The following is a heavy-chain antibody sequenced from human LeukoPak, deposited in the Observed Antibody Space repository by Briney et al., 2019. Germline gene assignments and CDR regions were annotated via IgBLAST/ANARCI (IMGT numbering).Heavy chain of an antibody. V-gene: IGHV4-59*01. CDR3: ARSEAVAGLQH. J-gene: IGHJ1*01. Sequence: PSETLSLTCTVSGGSISSYYWSWIRQPPGKGLEWIGYIYYSGSTNYNPSLKSRVTISVDTSKNQFSLKLSSVTAADTAAYYCARSEAVAGLQHWGQGTLVTVSS. CDR1: GGSISSYY. D-gene: IGHD6-19*01. CDR2: IYYSGST.